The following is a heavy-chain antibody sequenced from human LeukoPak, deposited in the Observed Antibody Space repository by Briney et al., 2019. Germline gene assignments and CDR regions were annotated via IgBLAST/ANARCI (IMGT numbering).Heavy chain of an antibody. V-gene: IGHV1-46*01. CDR2: INPSGGST. CDR1: GYTFTSYY. J-gene: IGHJ4*02. CDR3: ALMVRGVITGDLDY. Sequence: ASVKVSCKASGYTFTSYYMHWVRQAPGQGLEWMGIINPSGGSTSSAQKFKGRVAMTRDTSTSTVYMELSSLRSEDTAVYYCALMVRGVITGDLDYWGQGTLVTVSS. D-gene: IGHD3-10*01.